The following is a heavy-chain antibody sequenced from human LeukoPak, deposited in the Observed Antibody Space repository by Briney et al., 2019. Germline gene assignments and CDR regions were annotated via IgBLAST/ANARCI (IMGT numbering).Heavy chain of an antibody. CDR1: GGTFSSYA. D-gene: IGHD2-2*01. CDR2: IIPIFGTA. Sequence: SVKVSCKASGGTFSSYAISWVRQAPGQGLEWMGGIIPIFGTANYAQKFQGRVTITSDESTSTAYMELSSLRSEDTAVYYCARNAVPDRPFSGMDVWGKGTTVTVSS. V-gene: IGHV1-69*01. CDR3: ARNAVPDRPFSGMDV. J-gene: IGHJ6*04.